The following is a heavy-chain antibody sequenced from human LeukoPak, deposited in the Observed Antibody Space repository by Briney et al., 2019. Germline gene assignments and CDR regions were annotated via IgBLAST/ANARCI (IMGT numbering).Heavy chain of an antibody. Sequence: GGSLRLSCAASGFTFSSYAVSWVRQAPGKGLEWVSAISGSGGSTYYADSVKGRFTISRDNSKNTLYVQMNSLRAEDTAVYYCARVRGYSYGIDYWGQGTLVTVSS. D-gene: IGHD5-18*01. J-gene: IGHJ4*02. V-gene: IGHV3-23*01. CDR2: ISGSGGST. CDR1: GFTFSSYA. CDR3: ARVRGYSYGIDY.